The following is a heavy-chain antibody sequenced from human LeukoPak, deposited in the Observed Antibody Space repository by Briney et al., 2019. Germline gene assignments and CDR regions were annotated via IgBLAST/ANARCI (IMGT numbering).Heavy chain of an antibody. D-gene: IGHD3-22*01. CDR2: INPNSGGT. CDR3: ARARRITMIVPGY. V-gene: IGHV1-2*02. J-gene: IGHJ4*02. CDR1: GYTFTGYY. Sequence: ASVKVSRKASGYTFTGYYMHWVRQAPGQGLERMGWINPNSGGTNYAQKFQGRVTMTRDTSISTAYMELSRLGSDDTAVYYCARARRITMIVPGYWGQGTLVTVSS.